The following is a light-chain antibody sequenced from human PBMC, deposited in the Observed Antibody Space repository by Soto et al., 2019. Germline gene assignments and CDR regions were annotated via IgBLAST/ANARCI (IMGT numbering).Light chain of an antibody. J-gene: IGKJ1*01. Sequence: DIQMTQSPSTLSASVGDTVTITCRADQGISRWLAWYQQKPGRAPNLLIYEASTLESGVPSRFSGSGSGTEFTLTISSLHPDDFATYYCHQYDTYSWTFGQGTKVEIK. CDR3: HQYDTYSWT. V-gene: IGKV1-5*03. CDR1: QGISRW. CDR2: EAS.